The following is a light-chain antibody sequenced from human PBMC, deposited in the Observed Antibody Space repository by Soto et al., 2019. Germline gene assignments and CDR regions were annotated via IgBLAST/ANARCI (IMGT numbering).Light chain of an antibody. CDR2: LAS. J-gene: IGKJ2*01. CDR3: QQSYSTPRT. Sequence: DIQMTQSPSALSASLGDRVTITCQASQSITRNLNWYQQRPGKAPILLIYLASSLQSGVPSRFSGSGSGTDFTLTISSLQPEDSATYYCQQSYSTPRTFGQGTKLEIK. CDR1: QSITRN. V-gene: IGKV1-39*01.